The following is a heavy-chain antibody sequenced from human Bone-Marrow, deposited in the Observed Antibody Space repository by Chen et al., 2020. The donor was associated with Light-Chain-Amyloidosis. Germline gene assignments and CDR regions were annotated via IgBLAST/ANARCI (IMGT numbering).Heavy chain of an antibody. J-gene: IGHJ4*02. CDR2: IKSKTFDDKT. CDR3: TATIVAEYFHGY. D-gene: IGHD3-16*02. CDR1: GFITSHAW. Sequence: EVQVVESGGGLVKPGGSLRISCAASGFITSHAWMSWVRQAPGKWLEWVGRIKSKTFDDKTEYSAPLKGRFSISRDDSKNTVYLQMDSLKTADTAVYYCTATIVAEYFHGYWGQGSLVTVSS. V-gene: IGHV3-15*01.